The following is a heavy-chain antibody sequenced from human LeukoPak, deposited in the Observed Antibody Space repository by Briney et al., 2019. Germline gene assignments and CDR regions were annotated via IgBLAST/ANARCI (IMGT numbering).Heavy chain of an antibody. V-gene: IGHV3-30*04. Sequence: PGGSLRLSCAASRFTFSSYAMHWVRQAPGKGLEWVAVISYDGGHKYYADSVKGRFTISRDYSKNTLYLQMNSLRTEETAVYYCAKGPAMVRGTFNPWGQGTLVTVSS. J-gene: IGHJ5*02. CDR3: AKGPAMVRGTFNP. D-gene: IGHD3-10*01. CDR2: ISYDGGHK. CDR1: RFTFSSYA.